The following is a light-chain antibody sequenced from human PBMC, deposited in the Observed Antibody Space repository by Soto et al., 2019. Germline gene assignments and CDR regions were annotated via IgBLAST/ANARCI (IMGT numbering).Light chain of an antibody. CDR3: QYYGGSPRT. CDR1: ESVAS. V-gene: IGKV3-20*01. CDR2: GAS. J-gene: IGKJ1*01. Sequence: EIFLTQSPGTLSLSPGEGTTLSCRASESVASLAWYQQKPGQAPRPLIYGASTRATGIPDRFSGSGSGTDFTLTISRLEPEDFAVYYCQYYGGSPRTFGRGTKVDIK.